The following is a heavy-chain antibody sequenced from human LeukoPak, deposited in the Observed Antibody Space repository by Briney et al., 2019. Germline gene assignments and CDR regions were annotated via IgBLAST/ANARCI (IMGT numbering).Heavy chain of an antibody. CDR3: ARRLGRKFGERFYYYHYMDV. CDR2: IYYSGST. J-gene: IGHJ6*03. Sequence: SETLSLTCTVSGGSISSSRYYWGWIRQPPGKGLEWIGSIYYSGSTYYNPSLKSRVTISVDTSKNQFSLKLSSVTAADTAVYYCARRLGRKFGERFYYYHYMDVWGKGTTVTISS. V-gene: IGHV4-39*07. D-gene: IGHD3-10*01. CDR1: GGSISSSRYY.